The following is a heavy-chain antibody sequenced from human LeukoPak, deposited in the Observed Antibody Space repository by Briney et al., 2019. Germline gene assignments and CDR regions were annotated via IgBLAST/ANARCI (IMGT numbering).Heavy chain of an antibody. CDR3: ASPRHSSSRELDY. CDR1: GFTFSSYE. CDR2: ISSSGSTI. J-gene: IGHJ4*02. Sequence: GGSLRLSCAASGFTFSSYEMNWVRQAPGNGLEWVSYISSSGSTIYYADSVKGRFTISRDNAKNSLYLQMNSLRAEDTAVYYCASPRHSSSRELDYWGQGTLVTVSS. V-gene: IGHV3-48*03. D-gene: IGHD6-13*01.